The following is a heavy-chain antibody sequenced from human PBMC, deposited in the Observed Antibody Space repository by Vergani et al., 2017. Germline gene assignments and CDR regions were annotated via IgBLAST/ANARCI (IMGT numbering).Heavy chain of an antibody. Sequence: QVQLQQWGAGLLKPSETLSLTCTVSGGSISSYYWSWIRQPPGKGLEWIGYIYYSGSTYYNPSLKSRVTISVDTSKNQFSLKLSSVTAADTAVYYCAALIAAAGTFNYWGQGTLVTVSS. CDR1: GGSISSYY. J-gene: IGHJ4*02. CDR3: AALIAAAGTFNY. CDR2: IYYSGST. V-gene: IGHV4-59*01. D-gene: IGHD6-13*01.